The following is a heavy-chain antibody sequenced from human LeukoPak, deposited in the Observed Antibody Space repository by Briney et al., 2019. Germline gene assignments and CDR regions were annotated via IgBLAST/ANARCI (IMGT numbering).Heavy chain of an antibody. CDR1: GGSISSYY. CDR2: INHSGST. V-gene: IGHV4-59*08. J-gene: IGHJ6*02. D-gene: IGHD5-18*01. Sequence: KPSETLSLTCTVSGGSISSYYWSWIRQPPGKGLEWIGEINHSGSTNYNPSLKSRVTMSVDTSKNRFSLRLSSVTAADTAVYYCARHTPMVLAPSGYYFNMDIWGQGTAVTVSS. CDR3: ARHTPMVLAPSGYYFNMDI.